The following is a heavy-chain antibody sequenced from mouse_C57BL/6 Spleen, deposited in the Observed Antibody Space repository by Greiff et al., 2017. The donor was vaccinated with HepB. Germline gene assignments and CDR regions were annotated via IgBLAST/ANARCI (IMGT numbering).Heavy chain of an antibody. CDR2: IDPSDSYT. Sequence: QVQLQQPGAELVRPGTSVKLSCKASGYTFTSYWMHWVKQRPGQGLEWIGVIDPSDSYTNYNQKFKGKATLTVDTSSSTAYMQLSSLTSEDSAVYYCSRSGNYYGSSVYYFDYGGQGTTLTVSS. CDR3: SRSGNYYGSSVYYFDY. CDR1: GYTFTSYW. J-gene: IGHJ2*01. D-gene: IGHD1-1*01. V-gene: IGHV1-59*01.